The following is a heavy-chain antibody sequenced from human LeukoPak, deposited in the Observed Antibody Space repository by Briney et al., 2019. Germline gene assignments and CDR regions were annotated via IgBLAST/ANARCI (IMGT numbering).Heavy chain of an antibody. CDR2: ISGSGGGSVGGT. Sequence: GGSLRLACAASGFTFSNYAMRWVRQAPGKGLEWVSGISGSGGGSVGGTYYADSVKGRFTISRDNAKESLYLQMDSLRAEDTAVYYCVREVPDLGGSGDSGWGQGTLVTVSS. D-gene: IGHD2-15*01. CDR1: GFTFSNYA. J-gene: IGHJ4*02. CDR3: VREVPDLGGSGDSG. V-gene: IGHV3-23*01.